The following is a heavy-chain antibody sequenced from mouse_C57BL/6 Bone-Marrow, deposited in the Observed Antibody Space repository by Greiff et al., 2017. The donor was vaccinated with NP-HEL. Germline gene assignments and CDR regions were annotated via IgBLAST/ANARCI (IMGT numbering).Heavy chain of an antibody. CDR3: ARVYSNYDAMDY. CDR1: GFTFSDFY. D-gene: IGHD2-5*01. Sequence: EVMLVESGGGLVQSGRSLRLSCATSGFTFSDFYMEWVRQAPGKGLEWIAASRNKANDYTTEYSASVKGRFIVSRDTSQSILYLQMNALRAEDTAIYYCARVYSNYDAMDYWGQGTSVTVSS. V-gene: IGHV7-1*01. CDR2: SRNKANDYTT. J-gene: IGHJ4*01.